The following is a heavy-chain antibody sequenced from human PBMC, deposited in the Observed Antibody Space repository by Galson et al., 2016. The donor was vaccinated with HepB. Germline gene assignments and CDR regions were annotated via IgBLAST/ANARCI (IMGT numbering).Heavy chain of an antibody. CDR3: VKHSGCDRNYFDD. CDR1: GFSFSNFA. J-gene: IGHJ4*02. V-gene: IGHV3-23*01. CDR2: ISGSGGGA. Sequence: SLRLSCAASGFSFSNFAMNWVRQAPGKGLEWVSAISGSGGGAYYADSVKGRFTISRDNSKNTVFLQMNSLRADDSAVYKCVKHSGCDRNYFDDWGQGTRVTVSS. D-gene: IGHD5-12*01.